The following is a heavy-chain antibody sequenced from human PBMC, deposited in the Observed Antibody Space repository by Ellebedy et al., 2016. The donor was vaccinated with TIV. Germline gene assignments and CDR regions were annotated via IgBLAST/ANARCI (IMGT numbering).Heavy chain of an antibody. Sequence: GESLKISCAASGFTFSSYAMSWVRQAPGKGLEWVSAISGSGGSTYYADSVKGRFTISRDNSKNTLYLQMNSLRAEDTAVYYCAKMYSSSWYSAFDIWGQGTMVTVS. CDR3: AKMYSSSWYSAFDI. CDR1: GFTFSSYA. V-gene: IGHV3-23*01. D-gene: IGHD6-13*01. CDR2: ISGSGGST. J-gene: IGHJ3*02.